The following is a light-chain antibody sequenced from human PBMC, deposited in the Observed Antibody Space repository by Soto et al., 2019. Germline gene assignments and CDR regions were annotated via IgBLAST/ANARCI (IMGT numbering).Light chain of an antibody. CDR3: QQYSSTSLT. V-gene: IGKV4-1*01. CDR1: QSVLYSSTNKNY. J-gene: IGKJ4*01. CDR2: WAS. Sequence: DIVMTQSPDSLAVSLGERATINCKSSQSVLYSSTNKNYLAWYQQKPGQPPKLLIYWASTRESGVPDGFSGSGSGTDFTLTISRLQAEDVAAYYCQQYSSTSLTFGGGTKVEIK.